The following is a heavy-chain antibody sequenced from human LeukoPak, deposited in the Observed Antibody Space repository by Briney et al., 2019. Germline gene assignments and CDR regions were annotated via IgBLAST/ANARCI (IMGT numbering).Heavy chain of an antibody. CDR1: GDSISSYY. Sequence: PSETLSLTCTVSGDSISSYYWSWIRQPAGKGLEWIGHIYTSGSTNYNPSLKSRVTMSVDTSKNQFSLKLSSVTAADTAVYYCAREDSSWPYFDYWGQGTLVTVSS. D-gene: IGHD6-13*01. CDR3: AREDSSWPYFDY. J-gene: IGHJ4*02. CDR2: IYTSGST. V-gene: IGHV4-4*07.